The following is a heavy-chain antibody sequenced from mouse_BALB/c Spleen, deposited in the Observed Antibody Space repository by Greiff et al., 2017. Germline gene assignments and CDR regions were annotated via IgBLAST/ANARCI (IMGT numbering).Heavy chain of an antibody. CDR3: AYYDGYFAY. CDR1: GYTFSSYW. V-gene: IGHV1-9*01. D-gene: IGHD2-3*01. CDR2: ILPGSGST. Sequence: QVQLQQPGAELMKPGASVKISCKATGYTFSSYWIKWVKQRPGHGLEWIGEILPGSGSTNYNEKFKGKATFTADTSSNTAYMQLSSLTSEDSAVYYCAYYDGYFAYWGQGTLVTVSA. J-gene: IGHJ3*01.